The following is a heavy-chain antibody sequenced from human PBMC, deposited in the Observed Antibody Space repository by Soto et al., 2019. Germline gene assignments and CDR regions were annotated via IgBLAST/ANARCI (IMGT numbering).Heavy chain of an antibody. J-gene: IGHJ6*02. CDR2: IIPIFGTA. Sequence: SVKVSCKASGGTFSSYAISWVRQAPGQGLEWMGGIIPIFGTANYAQKFQGRVTITADESTSTAYMELNSLRAEDTAVYYCARDIGVAARASPHRPHYYYYGMDVWGQGTTVTVSS. CDR3: ARDIGVAARASPHRPHYYYYGMDV. V-gene: IGHV1-69*13. D-gene: IGHD6-6*01. CDR1: GGTFSSYA.